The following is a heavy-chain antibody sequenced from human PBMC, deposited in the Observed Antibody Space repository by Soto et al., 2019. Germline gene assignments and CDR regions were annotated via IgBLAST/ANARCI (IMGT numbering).Heavy chain of an antibody. D-gene: IGHD2-8*01. CDR2: FYYSGSS. Sequence: LETLSLTCIVAGGSIGSYYWRWIRQPPGKGLECIGYFYYSGSSNYNPSLRSRVTMSVDTSKNQFSLKLTSVTAADTAVYYCARYRSNWFDPWGQGTLVTVSS. J-gene: IGHJ5*02. V-gene: IGHV4-59*01. CDR1: GGSIGSYY. CDR3: ARYRSNWFDP.